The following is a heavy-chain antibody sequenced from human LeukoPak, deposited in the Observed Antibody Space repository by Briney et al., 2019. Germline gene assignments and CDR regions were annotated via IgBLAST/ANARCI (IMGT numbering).Heavy chain of an antibody. CDR2: IYYSGST. V-gene: IGHV4-39*07. CDR1: GGSISSSSYY. D-gene: IGHD6-6*01. CDR3: ARRVRSRMAARPGNWFDP. Sequence: SETLSLTCTVSGGSISSSSYYWGWIRQPPGKGLEWIGSIYYSGSTYYNPSLKSRVTISVDTSKNQFSLKLSSVTAADTAVYYCARRVRSRMAARPGNWFDPWGQGTLATVSS. J-gene: IGHJ5*02.